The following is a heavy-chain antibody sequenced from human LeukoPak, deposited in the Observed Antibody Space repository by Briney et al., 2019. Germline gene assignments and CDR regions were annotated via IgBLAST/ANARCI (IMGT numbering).Heavy chain of an antibody. J-gene: IGHJ4*02. V-gene: IGHV3-7*01. CDR1: GFTFSSYW. CDR2: IKQDGSEK. Sequence: GGSLRLSCAASGFTFSSYWMIWVRQAPGKGLKWVANIKQDGSEKYYVDSVKGRFTISKDNAKNSLYLQMNSLRAEDTAVYYCARDYYVDRSGSYYEYYFDYWGQGTLVTVSS. CDR3: ARDYYVDRSGSYYEYYFDY. D-gene: IGHD3-22*01.